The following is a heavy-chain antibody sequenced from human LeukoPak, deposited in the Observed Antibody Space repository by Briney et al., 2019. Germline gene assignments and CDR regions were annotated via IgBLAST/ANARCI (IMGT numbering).Heavy chain of an antibody. V-gene: IGHV3-7*01. Sequence: PGKSLRLSCAASGFTFGDYWMSWVRQAPGKGLEWVANIKEDGSAKNYLDSVKGRFTISRDNAKKSLYLQMHSLRADDTAVYYCARYGGRSYYGSGSYYKRAFDMWGQETKVIVSS. CDR2: IKEDGSAK. CDR1: GFTFGDYW. J-gene: IGHJ3*02. CDR3: ARYGGRSYYGSGSYYKRAFDM. D-gene: IGHD3-10*01.